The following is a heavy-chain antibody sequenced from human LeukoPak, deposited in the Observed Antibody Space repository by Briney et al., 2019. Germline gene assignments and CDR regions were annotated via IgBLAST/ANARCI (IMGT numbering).Heavy chain of an antibody. D-gene: IGHD5-24*01. V-gene: IGHV4-4*07. CDR2: IYTSGST. Sequence: SETLSLTCTVSGGSISSYYWSWIRQPAGKGLEWIGRIYTSGSTSYNPSLKSRVTMSVDTSKNQFSLKLSSVTAADTAVYYCARGGVGDGYNSFDYWGQGTLVTVSS. CDR3: ARGGVGDGYNSFDY. J-gene: IGHJ4*02. CDR1: GGSISSYY.